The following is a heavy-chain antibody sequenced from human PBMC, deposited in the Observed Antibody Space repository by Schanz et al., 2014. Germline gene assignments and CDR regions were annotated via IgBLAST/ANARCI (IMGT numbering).Heavy chain of an antibody. Sequence: EVQLLESGGGLVQPGGSLRLSCAASGFTFSTSAMSWVRQVPGKGLEWVSAILGLASTTYYADSVKGRFTISRDNTKNSLFLQLNSLRADDTAVYYCARIGGSVFDYWAQGTLVTVSS. CDR2: ILGLASTT. J-gene: IGHJ4*02. V-gene: IGHV3-23*01. D-gene: IGHD3-10*01. CDR3: ARIGGSVFDY. CDR1: GFTFSTSA.